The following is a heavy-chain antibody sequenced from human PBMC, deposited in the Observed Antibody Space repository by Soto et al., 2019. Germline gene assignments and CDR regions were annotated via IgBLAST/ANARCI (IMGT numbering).Heavy chain of an antibody. CDR2: INHSGST. CDR3: ARGPYCSSTSCYYRWFDP. Sequence: SETLSLTCAVYGGSFSGYYWSWIRQPPGKGLEWIGEINHSGSTNYNPSLKSRVTISVDTSKNQFSLKLSSVTAADTAVYYCARGPYCSSTSCYYRWFDPWGQGALVTVSS. D-gene: IGHD2-2*01. CDR1: GGSFSGYY. V-gene: IGHV4-34*01. J-gene: IGHJ5*02.